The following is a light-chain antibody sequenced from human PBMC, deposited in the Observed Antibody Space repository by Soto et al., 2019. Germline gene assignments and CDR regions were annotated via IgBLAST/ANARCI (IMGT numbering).Light chain of an antibody. CDR2: GAS. V-gene: IGKV3-20*01. CDR3: QQYGVTPPNT. Sequence: ESVLTQSPGTLSLSPGERGTLSCRASQIVSSTYLAWFQQKAGQAPRLLIYGASTRATGIPDRFSGSGSGTDLTLTISGLEPEDFALYYCQQYGVTPPNTFGGGTKVDI. CDR1: QIVSSTY. J-gene: IGKJ4*01.